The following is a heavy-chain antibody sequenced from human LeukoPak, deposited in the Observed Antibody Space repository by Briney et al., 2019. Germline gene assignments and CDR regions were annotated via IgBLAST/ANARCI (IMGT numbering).Heavy chain of an antibody. CDR2: IYYSGST. Sequence: SETLSLTCTVSGGSISSGGYSWSWIRQHPGKGLEWIGYIYYSGSTYYNPSLKSRVTISVDTSKNQFSLKLSSVTAADTAVYYCARDRKIAAAGQSYYYYYGMDVWGQGTTVTVSS. CDR1: GGSISSGGYS. J-gene: IGHJ6*02. CDR3: ARDRKIAAAGQSYYYYYGMDV. D-gene: IGHD6-13*01. V-gene: IGHV4-31*03.